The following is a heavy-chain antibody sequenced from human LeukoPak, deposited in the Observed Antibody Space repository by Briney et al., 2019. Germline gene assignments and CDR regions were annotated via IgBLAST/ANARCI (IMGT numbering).Heavy chain of an antibody. J-gene: IGHJ5*02. CDR1: GGTFSSYA. CDR3: AMLGQQLDPWFDP. Sequence: GASVKVSCKASGGTFSSYAISWVRQAPGQGLEWMGRIIPILGIANYAQKFQGRVTITADKSTNTAYMELSSLRSEDTAVYYCAMLGQQLDPWFDPWGQGTLVTVSS. V-gene: IGHV1-69*04. CDR2: IIPILGIA. D-gene: IGHD6-13*01.